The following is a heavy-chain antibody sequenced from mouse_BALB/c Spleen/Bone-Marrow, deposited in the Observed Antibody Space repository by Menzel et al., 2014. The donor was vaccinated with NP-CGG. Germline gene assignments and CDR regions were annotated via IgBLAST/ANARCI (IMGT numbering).Heavy chain of an antibody. CDR1: GYTFTTYV. D-gene: IGHD1-1*01. CDR2: INPYNDGT. V-gene: IGHV1-14*01. J-gene: IGHJ2*01. Sequence: VQLQQSGPELIKPGASVKVSCKASGYTFTTYVIHWVKQKPGQGLEWIGYINPYNDGTKYNEKFKGKATLTSDKSSSTAYMELSSLTSEDSAVYYGAKDYGSRNFDYWGQGTTLTVSS. CDR3: AKDYGSRNFDY.